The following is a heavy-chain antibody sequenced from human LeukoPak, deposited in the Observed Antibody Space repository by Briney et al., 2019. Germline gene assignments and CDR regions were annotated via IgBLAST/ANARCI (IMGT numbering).Heavy chain of an antibody. CDR2: IIPIFGTA. Sequence: GASVKVSCKASGGTFSSYAISWVRQAPGQGLEWMGGIIPIFGTANYAQKFQGRVTITADESTSTAYMELSSLRSEDTAVYYCARAGSYGPKKPFDYWGQGTLVTVSS. CDR3: ARAGSYGPKKPFDY. CDR1: GGTFSSYA. J-gene: IGHJ4*02. V-gene: IGHV1-69*13. D-gene: IGHD5-18*01.